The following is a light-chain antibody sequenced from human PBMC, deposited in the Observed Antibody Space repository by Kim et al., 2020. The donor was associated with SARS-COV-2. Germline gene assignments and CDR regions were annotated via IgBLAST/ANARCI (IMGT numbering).Light chain of an antibody. CDR2: RDS. Sequence: VALERKARITGGGNTIGRTNVHWYQRKPGQAPVLVIYRDSNRPSGIPERFAGSNSGNTATLTISRAQAGDEADYYCQVWDSSTYVFGTGTKVTVL. V-gene: IGLV3-9*01. CDR1: TIGRTN. CDR3: QVWDSSTYV. J-gene: IGLJ1*01.